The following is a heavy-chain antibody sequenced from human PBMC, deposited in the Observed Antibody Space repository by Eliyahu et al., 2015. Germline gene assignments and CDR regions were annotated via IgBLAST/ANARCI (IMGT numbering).Heavy chain of an antibody. CDR3: ARGVLDYDTSGYYPPEVVYFDS. CDR1: GXTFSXYW. J-gene: IGHJ4*02. V-gene: IGHV3-7*01. D-gene: IGHD3-22*01. Sequence: EVQLMESGGGLVXPGGSLXLSCAASGXTFSXYWXSWVRQAPGKGLAWVANIKQDESEKYYVDSVKGRFTISRDNAKNSLYLQMDSLRAEDTAFYYCARGVLDYDTSGYYPPEVVYFDSWGQGTLVTVPS. CDR2: IKQDESEK.